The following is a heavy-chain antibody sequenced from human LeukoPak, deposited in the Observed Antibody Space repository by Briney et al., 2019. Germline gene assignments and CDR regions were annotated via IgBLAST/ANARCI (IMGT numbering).Heavy chain of an antibody. Sequence: PSETLSLTCAVYGGSFSGYYWSWIRQPPGKGLEWIGEINHSGSTNYNPSLKSRVTISVDTSKNQFSLKLSSVTAADTAVYYCARSTYQLLKLYYYGMDVWGQGTTVTVSS. V-gene: IGHV4-34*01. CDR3: ARSTYQLLKLYYYGMDV. CDR2: INHSGST. CDR1: GGSFSGYY. J-gene: IGHJ6*02. D-gene: IGHD2-2*01.